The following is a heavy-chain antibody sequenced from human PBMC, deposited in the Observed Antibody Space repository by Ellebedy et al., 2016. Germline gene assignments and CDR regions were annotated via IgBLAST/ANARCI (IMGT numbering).Heavy chain of an antibody. CDR3: ARVGFDY. Sequence: SETLSLTCTVSGGSISNYYWSWIRQPPGKGLEWIGYIYYSGSTNYNPSLKSRLTISVDTSKNQFSLKLSSVTAADTAVYYCARVGFDYWGQGTLVTVSS. J-gene: IGHJ4*02. CDR2: IYYSGST. CDR1: GGSISNYY. V-gene: IGHV4-59*12.